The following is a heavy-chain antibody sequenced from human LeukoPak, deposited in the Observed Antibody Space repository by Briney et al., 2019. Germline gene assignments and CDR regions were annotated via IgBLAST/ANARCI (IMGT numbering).Heavy chain of an antibody. J-gene: IGHJ4*02. D-gene: IGHD5-24*01. CDR1: GFTLSSYG. Sequence: GGSLSLFCGAWGFTLSSYGVHEVREAPGEGVEGVAYIQYNGSNNYYADPVKGRFTISRDNAKQSLFLQMNSLSVEDLGVYYCARGRRWLHPLDYWGQGTLVTVSS. CDR3: ARGRRWLHPLDY. CDR2: IQYNGSNN. V-gene: IGHV3-30*02.